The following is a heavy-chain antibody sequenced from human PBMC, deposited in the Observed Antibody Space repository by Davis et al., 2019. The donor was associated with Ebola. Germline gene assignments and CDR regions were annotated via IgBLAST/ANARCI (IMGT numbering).Heavy chain of an antibody. J-gene: IGHJ4*02. CDR1: AGSISSYY. Sequence: MPSETLSLTCTVSAGSISSYYWSWIRQPPGKGLEWIGYIYYSGSTNYNPSLKSRVTISVDTSKNQFSLKLNSVTAADTAVYYCAGDSTEWGQGTLVTVSS. CDR3: AGDSTE. CDR2: IYYSGST. D-gene: IGHD2/OR15-2a*01. V-gene: IGHV4-59*08.